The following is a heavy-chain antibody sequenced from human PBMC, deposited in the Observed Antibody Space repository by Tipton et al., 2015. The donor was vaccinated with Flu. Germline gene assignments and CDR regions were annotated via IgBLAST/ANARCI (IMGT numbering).Heavy chain of an antibody. V-gene: IGHV3-33*01. CDR1: GFTFSNYG. CDR3: ARDKIRGSADGTVLDY. CDR2: VRSDGSNK. J-gene: IGHJ4*02. D-gene: IGHD6-13*01. Sequence: SLRLSCAASGFTFSNYGMHWVRQAPGKGLEWVAVVRSDGSNKNYADSVRGRFTISRDSSKDTLYLQMNSLRAEDTAVYYCARDKIRGSADGTVLDYWGQGTLVTVSS.